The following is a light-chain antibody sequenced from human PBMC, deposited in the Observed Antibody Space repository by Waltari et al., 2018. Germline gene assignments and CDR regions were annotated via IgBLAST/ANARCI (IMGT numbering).Light chain of an antibody. CDR2: DVS. CDR1: TRDFGGYCH. CDR3: TSYTSSHGLV. J-gene: IGLJ1*01. Sequence: QSALTQPASVSGPPAQSITIPCTATTRDFGGYCHLSWYQQHPGKAPKVVIFDVSYRPSGVSNRFSASKSGNTASLTISGLQAEDEADYYCTSYTSSHGLVFGTGTKVTVL. V-gene: IGLV2-14*03.